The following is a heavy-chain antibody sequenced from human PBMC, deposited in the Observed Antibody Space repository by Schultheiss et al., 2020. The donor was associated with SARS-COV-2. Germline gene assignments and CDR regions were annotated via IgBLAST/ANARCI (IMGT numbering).Heavy chain of an antibody. D-gene: IGHD3-10*01. CDR1: GFTFSSYG. J-gene: IGHJ4*02. V-gene: IGHV3-30*02. Sequence: GESLKISCAASGFTFSSYGMHWVRQAPGKGLEWVAVIWYDGSNKYYADSVKGRFTISRDNSKNTLYLQMNSLRAEDTAVYYCAKDGDYYGSGSHHWGQGTLVTVSS. CDR3: AKDGDYYGSGSHH. CDR2: IWYDGSNK.